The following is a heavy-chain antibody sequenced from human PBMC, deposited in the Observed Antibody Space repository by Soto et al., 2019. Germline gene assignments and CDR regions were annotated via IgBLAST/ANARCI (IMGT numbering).Heavy chain of an antibody. J-gene: IGHJ5*02. D-gene: IGHD2-15*01. V-gene: IGHV1-3*01. Sequence: QVQLVQSGAEVKKPGASVKVSCKASGYTFPSYAVHWVRQAPGQRLEWMGWINAGNGNTKYSQSFQGRVTISRDTSANTAYMELSSLRSEDTAVYYCARGGYCSGGTCYPGWFDPWGQGTLVTVSS. CDR3: ARGGYCSGGTCYPGWFDP. CDR2: INAGNGNT. CDR1: GYTFPSYA.